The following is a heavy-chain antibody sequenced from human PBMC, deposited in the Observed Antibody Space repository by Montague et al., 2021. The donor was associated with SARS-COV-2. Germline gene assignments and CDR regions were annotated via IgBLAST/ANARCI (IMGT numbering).Heavy chain of an antibody. CDR2: IYYTGNT. V-gene: IGHV4-39*02. CDR1: GGSITNNIHY. D-gene: IGHD3-22*01. J-gene: IGHJ3*01. Sequence: SETLSLTCTVSGGSITNNIHYWAWIRQPPGKSLEWIGSIYYTGNTYYNPSLKSRVTISVVTSKNHFTLKLSSVTAAETAVYYCARLKRYFDSSGSPSAFDFWGQGTKVTVSS. CDR3: ARLKRYFDSSGSPSAFDF.